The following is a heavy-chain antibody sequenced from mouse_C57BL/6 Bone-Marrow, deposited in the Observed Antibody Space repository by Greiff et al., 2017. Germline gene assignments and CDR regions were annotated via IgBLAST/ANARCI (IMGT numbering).Heavy chain of an antibody. CDR3: ARFNSYGSSYGY. Sequence: QVQLQQPGAELVKPGASVKLSCKASGYTFTSYWMHWVKQRPGQGLEWIGMIHPNSGSTNYNEKFKSKATLTVDKSSSTAYMQLSSLTSEDSAVYYCARFNSYGSSYGYWGQGTTLTVSS. D-gene: IGHD1-1*01. CDR1: GYTFTSYW. J-gene: IGHJ2*01. V-gene: IGHV1-64*01. CDR2: IHPNSGST.